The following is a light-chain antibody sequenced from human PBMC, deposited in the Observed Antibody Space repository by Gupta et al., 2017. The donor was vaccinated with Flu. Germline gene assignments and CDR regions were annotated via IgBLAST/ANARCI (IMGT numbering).Light chain of an antibody. CDR3: QSYDSGRSGHVV. Sequence: SVPPQPPSASGPPGQSVTISCTGSSSNIGAGYDINWYQPVPGTAPKLLIYAFTNRPSGGPDRFSGSTSGTSGSLAITRLQAEEEAAYYCQSYDSGRSGHVVFGGGTKLTVL. V-gene: IGLV1-40*01. CDR2: AFT. J-gene: IGLJ2*01. CDR1: SSNIGAGYD.